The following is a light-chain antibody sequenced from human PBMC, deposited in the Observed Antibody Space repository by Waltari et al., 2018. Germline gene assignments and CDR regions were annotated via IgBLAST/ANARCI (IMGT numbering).Light chain of an antibody. CDR2: DDS. V-gene: IGLV3-21*04. CDR3: QVWDRESDV. J-gene: IGLJ1*01. Sequence: SYVLTQPPSVSVAPGETAMITCGGSSVGSESVHWYQQKPGQAPVLVIYDDSVRPSGIPERFSASSSGDTATLSISRVEAGDEADYYCQVWDRESDVFGTGTRVTVL. CDR1: SVGSES.